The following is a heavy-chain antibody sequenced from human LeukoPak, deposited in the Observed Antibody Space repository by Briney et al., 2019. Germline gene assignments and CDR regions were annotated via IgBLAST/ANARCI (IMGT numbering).Heavy chain of an antibody. CDR3: ARDRVHNDYGDYTNWFDP. Sequence: SETLSLTCTVSGVSISSSNSYWGWIRQPPGKGLEWIGSIYYSGNTYYNASLKSRVTISVDTSKNQFSLKLSSVTAADTAVYYCARDRVHNDYGDYTNWFDPWGQGTLVTVSS. V-gene: IGHV4-39*07. CDR1: GVSISSSNSY. CDR2: IYYSGNT. J-gene: IGHJ5*02. D-gene: IGHD4-17*01.